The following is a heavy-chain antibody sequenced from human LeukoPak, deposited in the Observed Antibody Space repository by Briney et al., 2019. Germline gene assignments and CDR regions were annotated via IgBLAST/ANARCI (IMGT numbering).Heavy chain of an antibody. J-gene: IGHJ5*02. CDR2: ISDRGST. CDR1: GGSISRHY. Sequence: SETLSLTCNVSGGSISRHYWSWIRQPPGKAPEWIGYISDRGSTNYNPSLKSRVTILVDTSKNQFSLKLSSVTAADTAVYFCARDGTSAGWFDPWGQGTLVTVSS. CDR3: ARDGTSAGWFDP. V-gene: IGHV4-59*11. D-gene: IGHD6-13*01.